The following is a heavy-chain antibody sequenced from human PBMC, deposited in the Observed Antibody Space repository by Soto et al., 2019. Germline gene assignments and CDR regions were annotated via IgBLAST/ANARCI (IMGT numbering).Heavy chain of an antibody. V-gene: IGHV1-69*01. CDR3: ARTITMVRGVFNWFDP. CDR2: IIPIFGTA. Sequence: QVQLVQSGAEVKKPGSSVKVSCKASVGTFSSYAISWVRQAPGQGLEWMGGIIPIFGTANYARTFQGRVTITADESTSTDYMELGSLRSEDTAVYYCARTITMVRGVFNWFDPWGQGTLVTVSS. D-gene: IGHD3-10*01. CDR1: VGTFSSYA. J-gene: IGHJ5*02.